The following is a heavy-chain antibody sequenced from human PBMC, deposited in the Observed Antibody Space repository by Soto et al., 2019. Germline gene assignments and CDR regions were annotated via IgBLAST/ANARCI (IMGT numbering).Heavy chain of an antibody. D-gene: IGHD3-3*01. CDR3: ARDSSSTTSGRYRPGDYFDY. Sequence: SETLSLTCTVSGGSINPYFWSWIRQFPGKGLEWIGYIYYIGSTSYNPSLKSRVTMSVDMSKNQVSLKLSSMTVADTAVYYCARDSSSTTSGRYRPGDYFDYWGQGALVTVSS. CDR1: GGSINPYF. J-gene: IGHJ4*02. CDR2: IYYIGST. V-gene: IGHV4-59*01.